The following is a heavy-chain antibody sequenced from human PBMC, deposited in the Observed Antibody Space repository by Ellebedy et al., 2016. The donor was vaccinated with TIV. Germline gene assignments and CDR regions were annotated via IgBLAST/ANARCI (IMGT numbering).Heavy chain of an antibody. J-gene: IGHJ4*02. Sequence: PGGSLRLSCAASGFTVSSNYMSWVRQAPGKGLEWVSVIYSGGSTYYADSVKGRFTISRDNSKNTLYLQMNSLRAEDTAVYYCARDWCSGGSCYSPHWGQGTLVTVSS. CDR2: IYSGGST. CDR1: GFTVSSNY. CDR3: ARDWCSGGSCYSPH. V-gene: IGHV3-66*01. D-gene: IGHD2-15*01.